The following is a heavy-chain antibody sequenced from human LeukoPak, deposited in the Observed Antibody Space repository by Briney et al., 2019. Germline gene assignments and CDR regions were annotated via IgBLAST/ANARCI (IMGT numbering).Heavy chain of an antibody. CDR2: ISAYNGNT. V-gene: IGHV1-18*01. D-gene: IGHD3-22*01. J-gene: IGHJ4*02. CDR3: ARDVSGFYYDSRGYPLLVY. CDR1: GYTFTSYG. Sequence: ASVKVSCKASGYTFTSYGISWVRQAPGQGLEWMGWISAYNGNTNYAQKLQGRVTMTTDTSTSTAYMELRSLRSDDTAVYYCARDVSGFYYDSRGYPLLVYWGQGTLVTVSS.